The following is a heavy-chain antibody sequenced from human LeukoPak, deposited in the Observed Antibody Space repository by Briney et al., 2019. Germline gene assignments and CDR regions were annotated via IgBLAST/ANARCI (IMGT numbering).Heavy chain of an antibody. CDR2: INSDGSST. CDR1: GFTFSSYW. V-gene: IGHV3-74*01. J-gene: IGHJ6*03. CDR3: ARAGRGGYLYYMDV. Sequence: GGSLRLSCAASGFTFSSYWMHWVRHAPGKGLVWVSRINSDGSSTNYADSVKGRFTISRDNAKNTLYLQMNSRRAEDTAVYYCARAGRGGYLYYMDVWGKGTTVTVSS. D-gene: IGHD2-21*01.